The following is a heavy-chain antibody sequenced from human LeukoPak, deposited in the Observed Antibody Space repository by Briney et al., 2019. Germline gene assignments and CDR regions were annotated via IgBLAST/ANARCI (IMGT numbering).Heavy chain of an antibody. V-gene: IGHV1-18*01. D-gene: IGHD4-17*01. CDR1: GYTFTSYG. Sequence: ASVKVSCKASGYTFTSYGMSWVRQAPGQGLEWMGWISAYNGNTNYAQKLQGRVTMTTDTSTSTAYMELRSLRSDDTAVYHCGRSYGGYVPFDYWGQGTLVTVSS. CDR3: GRSYGGYVPFDY. CDR2: ISAYNGNT. J-gene: IGHJ4*02.